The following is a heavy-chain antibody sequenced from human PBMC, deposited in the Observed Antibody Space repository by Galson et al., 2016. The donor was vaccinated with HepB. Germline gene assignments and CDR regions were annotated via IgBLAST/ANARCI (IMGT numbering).Heavy chain of an antibody. CDR3: AKYGDEAGWNFHH. V-gene: IGHV3-7*03. J-gene: IGHJ1*01. D-gene: IGHD6-19*01. CDR2: IKEDGSKT. Sequence: SLRLSCAASGFTFSRFWMNWVRQAPGKGLEWVSSIKEDGSKTFYVDSVKGRFTMSRDNVEESVSLQMNSLRAEDTAVYYCAKYGDEAGWNFHHWDQGTLVTVSS. CDR1: GFTFSRFW.